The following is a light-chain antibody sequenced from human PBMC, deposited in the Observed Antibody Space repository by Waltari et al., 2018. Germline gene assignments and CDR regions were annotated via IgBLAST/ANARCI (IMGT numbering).Light chain of an antibody. CDR2: DIF. Sequence: IVLTQSPATLSLSPGERATLSCRGSQSIRYYLAWYQQKPGQAPRLLIYDIFKRATGIPARFSGSGSGTDFTLTISSLEPEDCALYYCQQRTNWPPGYSFGQGTKLEIK. J-gene: IGKJ2*01. CDR3: QQRTNWPPGYS. V-gene: IGKV3-11*01. CDR1: QSIRYY.